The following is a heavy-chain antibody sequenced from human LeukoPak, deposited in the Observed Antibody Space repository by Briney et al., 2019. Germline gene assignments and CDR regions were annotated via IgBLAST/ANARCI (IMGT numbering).Heavy chain of an antibody. Sequence: SETLSLTCAVYGGSFSGYYWSWIRQPPGKGLEWIGEINHSGSTNYNPSLKSRVTISVDTSKNQFSLKLNSVTAADTAVYYCARETRSELSAWGYYYYYYMDVWGKGTTVTVSS. J-gene: IGHJ6*03. CDR2: INHSGST. V-gene: IGHV4-34*01. CDR1: GGSFSGYY. CDR3: ARETRSELSAWGYYYYYYMDV. D-gene: IGHD3-16*02.